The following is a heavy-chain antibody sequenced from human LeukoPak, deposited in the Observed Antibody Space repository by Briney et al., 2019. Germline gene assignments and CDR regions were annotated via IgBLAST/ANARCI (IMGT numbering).Heavy chain of an antibody. Sequence: GGSLRLSCAASGFTFSSYGMHWVRQAPGKGLEWVAVISYDGSNKYYADSVKGRFTISRDNSKNTLYLQMNSLRAEDTAVYYCAKDHSSGSLDYWGQGTLVTVSP. CDR1: GFTFSSYG. CDR3: AKDHSSGSLDY. CDR2: ISYDGSNK. J-gene: IGHJ4*02. D-gene: IGHD3-22*01. V-gene: IGHV3-30*18.